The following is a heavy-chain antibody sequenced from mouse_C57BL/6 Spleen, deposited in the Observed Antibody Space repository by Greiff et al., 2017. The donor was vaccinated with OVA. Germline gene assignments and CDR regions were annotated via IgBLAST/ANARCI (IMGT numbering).Heavy chain of an antibody. J-gene: IGHJ3*01. CDR3: AKNSEGVTGWFAY. CDR2: IWRGGST. CDR1: GFSLTSYG. D-gene: IGHD2-1*01. Sequence: QVQLQQSGPGLVQPSQSLSITCTASGFSLTSYGVHWVRQPPGQGLEWLGVIWRGGSTTYYAAFISSLTISKDNSKSEVFFKMDSMQADDTAIYDCAKNSEGVTGWFAYWGQGTLVTVSA. V-gene: IGHV2-4*01.